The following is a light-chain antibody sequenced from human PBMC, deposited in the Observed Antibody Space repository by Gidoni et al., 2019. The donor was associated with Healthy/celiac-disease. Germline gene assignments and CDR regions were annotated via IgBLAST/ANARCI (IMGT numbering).Light chain of an antibody. V-gene: IGKV3-20*01. CDR1: QSDSSTY. Sequence: EIVLTQSPGTLSLSPGERATRSCRASQSDSSTYLAWYQQKPGQAPRLLIYGASSRVTGVPDRFSGSGSGTDFTLTISRLEPEDVAVYYCQQGAFGQWTKVEMK. CDR2: GAS. J-gene: IGKJ1*01. CDR3: QQGA.